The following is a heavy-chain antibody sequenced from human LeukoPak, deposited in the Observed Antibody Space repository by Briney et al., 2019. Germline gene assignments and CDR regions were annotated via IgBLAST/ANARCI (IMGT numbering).Heavy chain of an antibody. CDR2: DSSSTTST. J-gene: IGHJ6*03. CDR3: SKAPLGACAGAVCYYLDV. CDR1: GFSISHYA. D-gene: IGHD2-8*02. Sequence: GGSLRLSCAASGFSISHYAMSWVRQAPGKGLEWVSADSSSTTSTYYANSVRGRFTISRDNSMNTLYLQMNSLRADDTCVYYCSKAPLGACAGAVCYYLDVWGKGTTVIVSS. V-gene: IGHV3-23*05.